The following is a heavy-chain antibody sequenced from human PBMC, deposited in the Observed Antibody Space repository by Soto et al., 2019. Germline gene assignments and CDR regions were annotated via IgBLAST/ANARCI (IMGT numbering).Heavy chain of an antibody. V-gene: IGHV1-69*10. CDR2: IIPILGIA. J-gene: IGHJ3*02. Sequence: ASVKVSCKASGGTFSSYAISWVRQAPGQGLEWMGGIIPILGIANYAQKFQGRVTITADKSTSTAYMELSSLRSEDTAVYYCARIAPPGCSSTSCYIDAFDIWGQGTMVTVSS. CDR3: ARIAPPGCSSTSCYIDAFDI. D-gene: IGHD2-2*02. CDR1: GGTFSSYA.